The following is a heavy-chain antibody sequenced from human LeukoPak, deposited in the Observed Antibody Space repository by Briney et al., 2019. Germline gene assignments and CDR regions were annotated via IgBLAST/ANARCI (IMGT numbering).Heavy chain of an antibody. J-gene: IGHJ4*02. CDR1: GGSISIYS. D-gene: IGHD5-18*01. CDR3: ARGLVGDTAMVSE. CDR2: IYTSGTA. V-gene: IGHV4-4*07. Sequence: SETLSLTCNVSGGSISIYSWSWIRQPAGKGLEWIGRIYTSGTANYNPSLKSRVTMSIDTSKNQFSLKLSSVTAADTAVYYCARGLVGDTAMVSEWGQGNLVTVSS.